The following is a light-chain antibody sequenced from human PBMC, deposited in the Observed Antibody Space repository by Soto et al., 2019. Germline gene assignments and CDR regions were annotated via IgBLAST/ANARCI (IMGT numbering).Light chain of an antibody. CDR3: QQYGTSYT. Sequence: EIVLTQSPGALSLSPGERATLSCRATQSVSSSYLAWYQQKPGHAPRLLIYAASSRATGIPDRFSGSGSGTDFTLTISRLEPEDFAVYYCQQYGTSYTFGQGTKLEIK. J-gene: IGKJ2*01. CDR2: AAS. CDR1: QSVSSSY. V-gene: IGKV3-20*01.